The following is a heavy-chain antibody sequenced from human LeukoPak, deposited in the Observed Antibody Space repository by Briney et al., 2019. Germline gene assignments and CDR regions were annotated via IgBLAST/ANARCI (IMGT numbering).Heavy chain of an antibody. CDR1: GYTFTSYG. CDR2: ISAYNGNT. J-gene: IGHJ3*02. V-gene: IGHV1-18*01. CDR3: ARGLQENLAWLTALSAFDI. Sequence: GASVKVSCKPSGYTFTSYGISWVRQAPGQGLEWMGWISAYNGNTNYAQKVQGRVTMTTDTSTSTAYMELRSLRSDDTAVYYCARGLQENLAWLTALSAFDIWGQGTMVTVSS. D-gene: IGHD6-19*01.